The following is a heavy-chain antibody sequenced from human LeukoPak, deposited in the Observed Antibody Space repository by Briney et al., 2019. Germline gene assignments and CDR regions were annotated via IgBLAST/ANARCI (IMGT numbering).Heavy chain of an antibody. CDR1: GDSISIYY. CDR2: IYNHGTA. V-gene: IGHV4-59*01. J-gene: IGHJ5*02. CDR3: ARARWFDP. Sequence: PSETLSPTCTVSGDSISIYYWSWLRQPPGKGLEYIGYIYNHGTANYNPSLKSRVTISIDTSKNEFSLKLNSVTAADTAVYYCARARWFDPCGQGILVTVSS.